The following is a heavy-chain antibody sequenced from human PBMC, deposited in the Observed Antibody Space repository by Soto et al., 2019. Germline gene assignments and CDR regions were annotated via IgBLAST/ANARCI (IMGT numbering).Heavy chain of an antibody. CDR1: GFTFSDYY. D-gene: IGHD5-18*01. Sequence: QVQLVESGGGLVKPGGSLRLSGAASGFTFSDYYMSWIRQAPGKGLECISYISSSSSYTNYADSVKGRFTISRDNAKNTLYLQMNSLRAEDTAVYYWASSQRGYSYGYNYWCQGTLVTVSS. V-gene: IGHV3-11*05. CDR2: ISSSSSYT. CDR3: ASSQRGYSYGYNY. J-gene: IGHJ4*02.